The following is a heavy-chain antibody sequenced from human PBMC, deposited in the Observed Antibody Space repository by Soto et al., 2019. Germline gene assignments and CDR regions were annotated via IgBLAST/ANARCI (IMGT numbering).Heavy chain of an antibody. D-gene: IGHD6-13*01. CDR1: GDSISSSIYY. J-gene: IGHJ4*02. CDR3: ASQAAVGTRRGACYFDY. V-gene: IGHV4-39*01. CDR2: IYYSGST. Sequence: QLQLQESGPGLVKPSETLSLTCTVSGDSISSSIYYWGWIRQPPGKGLEWIGTIYYSGSTFYNPSLMGRVTISVDTSKNQFSLRLSFVPAADTAVYYCASQAAVGTRRGACYFDYWGQGTLVTVSS.